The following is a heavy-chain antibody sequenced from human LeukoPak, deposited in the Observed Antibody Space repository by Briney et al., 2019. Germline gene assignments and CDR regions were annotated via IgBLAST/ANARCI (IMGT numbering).Heavy chain of an antibody. CDR1: GFTFSSYA. D-gene: IGHD2-15*01. V-gene: IGHV3-30-3*01. J-gene: IGHJ5*02. CDR2: ISYDGSNK. CDR3: ARGRYCSGGSCYSRNWFDP. Sequence: PGGSLRLSCAASGFTFSSYAMHWVRQAPGKGLEWVAVISYDGSNKYYADSVKGRFTISRDNSKNTLYLQINSLRAEDTAVYYCARGRYCSGGSCYSRNWFDPWGQGTLVTVSS.